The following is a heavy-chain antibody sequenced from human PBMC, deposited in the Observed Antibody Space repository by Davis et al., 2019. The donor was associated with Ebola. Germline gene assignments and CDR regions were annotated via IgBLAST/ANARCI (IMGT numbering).Heavy chain of an antibody. CDR1: GFTFSNYA. CDR2: IRSSGSTI. J-gene: IGHJ4*02. CDR3: AKDLWELLDYFDY. D-gene: IGHD1-26*01. V-gene: IGHV3-23*01. Sequence: GESLKISCAASGFTFSNYAMSWVRQAPGKGLEWVSNIRSSGSTIYYADSVKGRFTISRDNSKNTLYLQMNSLRAEDTAVYYCAKDLWELLDYFDYWGQGTLVTVSS.